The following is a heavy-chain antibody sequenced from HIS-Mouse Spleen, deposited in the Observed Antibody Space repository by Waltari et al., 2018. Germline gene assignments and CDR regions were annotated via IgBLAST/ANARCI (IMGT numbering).Heavy chain of an antibody. CDR1: GFTFSSYA. D-gene: IGHD1-20*01. Sequence: GESGGGVVQPGRSLRLSCAASGFTFSSYAMHWVRQAPGKGLEWVAVISYDGSNKYYADSVKGRFTISRDNSKNTLYLQMNSLRAEDTAVYYCARDHRNNWAIRDWGQGTLVTVSS. CDR3: ARDHRNNWAIRD. CDR2: ISYDGSNK. V-gene: IGHV3-30-3*01. J-gene: IGHJ4*02.